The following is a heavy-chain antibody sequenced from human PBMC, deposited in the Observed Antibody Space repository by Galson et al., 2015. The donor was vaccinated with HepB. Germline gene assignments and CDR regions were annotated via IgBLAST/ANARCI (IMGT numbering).Heavy chain of an antibody. Sequence: SVKVSCKASGYTFTSYDINWVRQATGQGLEWMGWMNPNSGNTGYAQKFRGRVTMTRNTSISTAYMELSSLRSEDTAVYYCARGGVGDYALDYWGQGTLVTVSS. CDR2: MNPNSGNT. J-gene: IGHJ4*02. CDR3: ARGGVGDYALDY. CDR1: GYTFTSYD. D-gene: IGHD4-17*01. V-gene: IGHV1-8*01.